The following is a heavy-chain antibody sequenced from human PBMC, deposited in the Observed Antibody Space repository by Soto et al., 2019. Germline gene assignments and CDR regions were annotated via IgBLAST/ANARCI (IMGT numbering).Heavy chain of an antibody. CDR2: IIPIFGTA. D-gene: IGHD3-22*01. Sequence: QVQLVQSGAEVKKPGSSVKVSCKASGGTFSSYAISWVRQAPGQGLEWMGGIIPIFGTANYAQKFQSRVTITADESTSTAYMELSSLRSEDTAVYYCARDVDYYDSSGYYSVFDYWGQGTLVTVSS. J-gene: IGHJ4*02. CDR1: GGTFSSYA. V-gene: IGHV1-69*12. CDR3: ARDVDYYDSSGYYSVFDY.